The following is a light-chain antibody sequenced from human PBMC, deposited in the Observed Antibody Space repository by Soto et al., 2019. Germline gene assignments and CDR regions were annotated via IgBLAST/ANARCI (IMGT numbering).Light chain of an antibody. J-gene: IGKJ1*01. Sequence: EIVLTQSPATLSLSPGERATLSFSASQSVRSSLAWYQQQPGQAPRLLIYDASNRATGIPDRFSGSGSGTDFTLTISRLEPEDFAVYYCQQYGSSGTFGQGTKVDIK. V-gene: IGKV3-20*01. CDR1: QSVRSS. CDR2: DAS. CDR3: QQYGSSGT.